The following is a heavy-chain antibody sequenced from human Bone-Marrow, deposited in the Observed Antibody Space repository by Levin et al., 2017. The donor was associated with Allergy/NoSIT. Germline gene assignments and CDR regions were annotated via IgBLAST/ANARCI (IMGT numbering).Heavy chain of an antibody. J-gene: IGHJ3*02. CDR3: EREKEVVPAAMIAFDI. V-gene: IGHV4-34*01. CDR2: INHSGST. CDR1: GGSFSGYY. Sequence: SETLSLTCAVYGGSFSGYYWSWIRQPPGKGLEWIGEINHSGSTNYNPSLKSRVTISVDTSKNQFSLKLSSVTAADTAVYYWEREKEVVPAAMIAFDIWGQGTMVTVSS. D-gene: IGHD2-2*01.